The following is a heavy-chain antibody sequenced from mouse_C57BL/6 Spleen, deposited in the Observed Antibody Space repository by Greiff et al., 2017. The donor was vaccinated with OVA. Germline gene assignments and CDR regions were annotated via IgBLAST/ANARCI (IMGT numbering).Heavy chain of an antibody. CDR1: GYTFTSYW. D-gene: IGHD2-4*01. CDR2: IDPSDSET. V-gene: IGHV1-52*01. Sequence: VQLQQPGAELVRPGSSVKLSCKASGYTFTSYWMHWVKQRPIQGLEWIGNIDPSDSETHYNQKFKDKATLTVDKSSSTAYMQLSSLTSEDSAVYYCARGGYDYDWFADWGQGTLVTVSA. J-gene: IGHJ3*01. CDR3: ARGGYDYDWFAD.